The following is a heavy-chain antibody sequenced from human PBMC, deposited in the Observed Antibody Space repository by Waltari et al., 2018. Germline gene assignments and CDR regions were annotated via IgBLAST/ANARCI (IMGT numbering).Heavy chain of an antibody. Sequence: EAQLVQSGGGLVQPGGSLTLSCAASGFTISRFWMTWIRQAPGQGLQWVAHIGPDGSDKYYVDSVKCRCTISRDNAENSLLLQMSSLRVEDTALYYCVGWNDPINSWGQGTLVAVSS. CDR3: VGWNDPINS. D-gene: IGHD1-1*01. V-gene: IGHV3-7*01. J-gene: IGHJ4*02. CDR2: IGPDGSDK. CDR1: GFTISRFW.